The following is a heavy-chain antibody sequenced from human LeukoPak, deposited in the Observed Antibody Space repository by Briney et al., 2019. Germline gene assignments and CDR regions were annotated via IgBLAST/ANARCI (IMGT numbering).Heavy chain of an antibody. Sequence: SETLSLTCTVSGGSISSYYWSWIRQPAGKGLEWIGRIYTSGSTNYNPSLKSRVTISVDTSRNQFSLKLSSVTAADTAVYYCARAPYPYYDSSGYYLYWGQGTLVTVSS. V-gene: IGHV4-4*07. CDR3: ARAPYPYYDSSGYYLY. J-gene: IGHJ4*02. D-gene: IGHD3-22*01. CDR1: GGSISSYY. CDR2: IYTSGST.